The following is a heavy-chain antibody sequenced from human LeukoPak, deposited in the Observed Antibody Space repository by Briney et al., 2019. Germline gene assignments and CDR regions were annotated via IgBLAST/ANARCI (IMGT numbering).Heavy chain of an antibody. CDR3: ARYRGYSYGDQYPYDY. V-gene: IGHV4-34*01. CDR2: INHSGST. J-gene: IGHJ4*02. D-gene: IGHD5-18*01. Sequence: SETLSLTCTVYGGSFSGYYWSWIRQPPGKGLEWIGEINHSGSTNYNPSLKSRVTITVDTSQNQYSLKLSSVTAADTAVYYCARYRGYSYGDQYPYDYWGQGTLVTVSS. CDR1: GGSFSGYY.